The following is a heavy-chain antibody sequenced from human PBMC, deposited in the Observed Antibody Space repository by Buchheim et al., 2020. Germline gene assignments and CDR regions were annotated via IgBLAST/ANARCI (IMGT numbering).Heavy chain of an antibody. V-gene: IGHV3-7*01. Sequence: ELQVVESGGGLVQPGGSLRLSCAASGFSVSSRFMSWVRQAPGKGLEWVANIKQDGSEKYYVDSVKGRFTISRDNAKNSLYLQMNSLRAEDTAVYYCASLDGGTGTTVVDYWGQGTL. CDR1: GFSVSSRF. D-gene: IGHD1-7*01. J-gene: IGHJ4*02. CDR3: ASLDGGTGTTVVDY. CDR2: IKQDGSEK.